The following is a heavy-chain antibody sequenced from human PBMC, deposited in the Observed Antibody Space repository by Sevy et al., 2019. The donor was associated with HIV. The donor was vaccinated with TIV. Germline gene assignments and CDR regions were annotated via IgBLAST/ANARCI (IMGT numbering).Heavy chain of an antibody. J-gene: IGHJ4*02. V-gene: IGHV3-73*01. D-gene: IGHD6-19*01. CDR3: TTSDSSGWYYFDY. CDR2: ITSKANSYAT. CDR1: RFTFSGSA. Sequence: GGSLRLSCAASRFTFSGSAMHWVRQASGKGLEWVGRITSKANSYATAYAASVKGRFTISRDDSKNMPYLQMNSLKTEDTAVYYCTTSDSSGWYYFDYWGQGTLVTVSS.